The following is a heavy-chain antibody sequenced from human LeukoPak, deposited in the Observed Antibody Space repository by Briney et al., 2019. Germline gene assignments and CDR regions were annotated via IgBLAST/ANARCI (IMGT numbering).Heavy chain of an antibody. Sequence: ASVKVSCKASGYTFTRYDINWVPQATAQGLEWMGWMNPNSGNTSYAQKFQGRDTMTRNTSISTAYMELSSLRSEGTAVYYCARGLTWDSIWEINDYWGQGTLVTVSS. CDR2: MNPNSGNT. J-gene: IGHJ4*02. CDR1: GYTFTRYD. V-gene: IGHV1-8*01. D-gene: IGHD1-26*01. CDR3: ARGLTWDSIWEINDY.